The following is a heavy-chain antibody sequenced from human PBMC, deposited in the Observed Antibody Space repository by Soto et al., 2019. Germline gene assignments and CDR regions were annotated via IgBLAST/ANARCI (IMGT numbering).Heavy chain of an antibody. CDR2: IIPIFGTA. V-gene: IGHV1-69*13. D-gene: IGHD6-6*01. J-gene: IGHJ6*02. CDR3: ASKSIAAYAAYYGMDV. Sequence: SVKLSCKASGGSISSYAISWVRQAPRQGLEWMGGIIPIFGTANYAQKFQGRVTITADESTSTAYMELSSLRSEDTAVYHCASKSIAAYAAYYGMDVWGQGTTVTVSS. CDR1: GGSISSYA.